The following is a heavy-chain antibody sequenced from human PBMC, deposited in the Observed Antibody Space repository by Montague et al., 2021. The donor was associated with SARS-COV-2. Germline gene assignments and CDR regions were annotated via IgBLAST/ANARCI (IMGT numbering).Heavy chain of an antibody. CDR2: LYTSGST. CDR3: ARERGPYYFDSSGCHNAFVI. J-gene: IGHJ3*02. Sequence: SETLSLTCTVSGGSISSYYWSWIRQPAGKGLEWIGRLYTSGSTNYNPSLKSRVTTSVDTSKNQFSLKLSSVTAADTAVYYCARERGPYYFDSSGCHNAFVIWGQGTMVTVSS. D-gene: IGHD3-22*01. CDR1: GGSISSYY. V-gene: IGHV4-4*07.